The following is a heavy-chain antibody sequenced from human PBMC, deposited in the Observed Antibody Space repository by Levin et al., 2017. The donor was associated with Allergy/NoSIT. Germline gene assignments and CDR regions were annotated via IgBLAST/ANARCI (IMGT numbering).Heavy chain of an antibody. Sequence: SETLSLTCTVSGSSISSSGYYWGWLRQPPGMGLEWIVSIYYRGTTYYSPALQSRLTIVLYTSNNQISLKLRSVTAAAAALYYCPRDLGNGSNYDWGQGALVAVSS. D-gene: IGHD5-24*01. CDR2: IYYRGTT. CDR3: PRDLGNGSNYD. V-gene: IGHV4-39*07. J-gene: IGHJ4*02. CDR1: GSSISSSGYY.